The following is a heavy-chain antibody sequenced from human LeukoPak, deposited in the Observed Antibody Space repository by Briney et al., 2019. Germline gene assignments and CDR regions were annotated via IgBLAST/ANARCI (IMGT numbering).Heavy chain of an antibody. CDR3: ARGTVTTGFGP. CDR2: IYYSGST. Sequence: PSETLSLTCSVSGGSISSGGYYWSWIRQHPGKGLEWIGYIYYSGSTYYNPSLKSRVTISVDTSKNQFSLKLSSVTAADTAVYYCARGTVTTGFGPWGQGTLVTVSS. V-gene: IGHV4-31*03. D-gene: IGHD4-17*01. J-gene: IGHJ5*02. CDR1: GGSISSGGYY.